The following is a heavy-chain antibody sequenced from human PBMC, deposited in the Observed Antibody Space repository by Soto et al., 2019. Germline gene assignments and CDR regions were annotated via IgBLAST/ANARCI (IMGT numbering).Heavy chain of an antibody. J-gene: IGHJ4*02. CDR3: VKDIYDSSGYFDY. V-gene: IGHV3-43*01. CDR1: GFTFDDYT. D-gene: IGHD3-22*01. CDR2: ISWDGGST. Sequence: GGSLRLSCAASGFTFDDYTMHWVRQAPGKGLEWVSLISWDGGSTYYADSVKGRFTISRDNSKNSLYLQMNSLRTEDTALYYCVKDIYDSSGYFDYWGQGTLVTVSS.